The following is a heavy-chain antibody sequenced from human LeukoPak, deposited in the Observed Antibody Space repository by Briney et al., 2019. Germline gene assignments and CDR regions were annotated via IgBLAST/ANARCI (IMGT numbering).Heavy chain of an antibody. D-gene: IGHD6-6*01. Sequence: GASVKVSCKASGGTFSSYAISWVRQAPGQGLKWMGGIIPIFGTANYAQKFQGRVTITADESTSTAYMELSSLRSEDTAVYYCARGPFHSSSSEKPYCYYYGMDVWGQGTTVTVSS. CDR1: GGTFSSYA. CDR2: IIPIFGTA. J-gene: IGHJ6*02. CDR3: ARGPFHSSSSEKPYCYYYGMDV. V-gene: IGHV1-69*13.